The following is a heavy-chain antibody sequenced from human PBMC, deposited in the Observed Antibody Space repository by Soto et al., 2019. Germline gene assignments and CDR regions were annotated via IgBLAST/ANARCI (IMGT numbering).Heavy chain of an antibody. CDR1: GFTFSSYA. CDR2: ISGSGGST. V-gene: IGHV3-23*01. Sequence: EVQLLESGGGLVQPGGSLRLSCAASGFTFSSYAMSWVRQAPGKGLEWVSAISGSGGSTYYADSMKGRFTISRDNSKNTLYLQMNSLRAEDTAVYYCAKDMRLQGKFDYWGQGTLVTVSS. CDR3: AKDMRLQGKFDY. J-gene: IGHJ4*02. D-gene: IGHD4-4*01.